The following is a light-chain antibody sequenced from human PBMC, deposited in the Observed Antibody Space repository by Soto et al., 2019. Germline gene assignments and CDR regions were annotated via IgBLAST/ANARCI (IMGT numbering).Light chain of an antibody. Sequence: QSALTQPPSVSAAPGQKVTISCSGSSSNIGNNYVSWYRQLPGTAPKLLIYDNKKRPSGIPDRFSGSKSGTSATLGITGLQTGDEADYYCGTWDSSLSALVFGGGTKLTVL. CDR3: GTWDSSLSALV. J-gene: IGLJ2*01. V-gene: IGLV1-51*01. CDR1: SSNIGNNY. CDR2: DNK.